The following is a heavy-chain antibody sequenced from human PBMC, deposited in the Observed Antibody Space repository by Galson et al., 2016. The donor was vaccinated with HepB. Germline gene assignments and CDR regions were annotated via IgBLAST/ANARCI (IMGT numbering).Heavy chain of an antibody. CDR2: IYHSGTT. J-gene: IGHJ4*02. V-gene: IGHV4-39*07. Sequence: SETLSLTCTVSGNSINRTPYHWGWIRQSPGKGLEWIASIYHSGTTYYNPSFESRVTISVDTSNNQFSLKVTSVTAADTAVYYCATVGGSSLPIDYWGQGILVTGSS. CDR3: ATVGGSSLPIDY. D-gene: IGHD3-16*01. CDR1: GNSINRTPYH.